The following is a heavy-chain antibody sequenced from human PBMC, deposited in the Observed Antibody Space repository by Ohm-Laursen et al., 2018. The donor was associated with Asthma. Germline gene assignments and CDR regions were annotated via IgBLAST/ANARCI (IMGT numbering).Heavy chain of an antibody. Sequence: SLRLSCSASGFTVSSNYMSWVRQAPGKGLEWVSVIYSGGSTYYADSVKGRFTISRDNSKNTLYLQMNSLRAEDTAVYYYARDYYDSSGTGAFDIWGQGTMVTVSS. CDR1: GFTVSSNY. CDR2: IYSGGST. CDR3: ARDYYDSSGTGAFDI. J-gene: IGHJ3*02. V-gene: IGHV3-53*01. D-gene: IGHD3-22*01.